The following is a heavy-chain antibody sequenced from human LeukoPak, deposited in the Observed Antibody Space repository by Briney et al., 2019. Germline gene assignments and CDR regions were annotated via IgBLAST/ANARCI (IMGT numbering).Heavy chain of an antibody. Sequence: SETLSLTCAVSGYSISSGHYWRWIRQPPGKGLEWIGSIHHSVSTYYNPSLKSRVIISVDTSKNQFSLKLSSVTAADTAIYYCARGVGGGSTAHFAYWGQGTLVTVSS. D-gene: IGHD3-16*01. CDR1: GYSISSGHY. CDR2: IHHSVST. CDR3: ARGVGGGSTAHFAY. J-gene: IGHJ4*02. V-gene: IGHV4-38-2*01.